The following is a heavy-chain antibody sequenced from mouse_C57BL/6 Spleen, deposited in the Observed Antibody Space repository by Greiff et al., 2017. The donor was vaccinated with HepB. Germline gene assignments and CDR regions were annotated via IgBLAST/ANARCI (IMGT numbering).Heavy chain of an antibody. J-gene: IGHJ4*01. Sequence: ESGPGLVKPSQSLSLTCSVTGYSITSGYYWNWIRQFPGNKLEWMGYISYDGSNNYNPSLKNRISITRDTSKNQFFLKLNSVTTEDTATYYCAKGSNYYGSSPGAMDYWGQGTSVTVSS. V-gene: IGHV3-6*01. D-gene: IGHD1-1*01. CDR1: GYSITSGYY. CDR3: AKGSNYYGSSPGAMDY. CDR2: ISYDGSN.